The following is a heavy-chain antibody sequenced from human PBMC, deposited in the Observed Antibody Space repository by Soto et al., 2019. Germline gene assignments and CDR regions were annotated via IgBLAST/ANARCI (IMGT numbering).Heavy chain of an antibody. CDR3: AKTDRGDSSGYDDY. J-gene: IGHJ4*02. D-gene: IGHD3-22*01. CDR2: ISKDGSTQ. CDR1: GFTFSSYG. Sequence: SLRLSCAASGFTFSSYGMHWVRQAPGKGLEWVAIISKDGSTQYYADSVKGRFTISRDNSKNTLYLQMDSLRVEDTAVYYCAKTDRGDSSGYDDYWGQGTLVTVSS. V-gene: IGHV3-30*18.